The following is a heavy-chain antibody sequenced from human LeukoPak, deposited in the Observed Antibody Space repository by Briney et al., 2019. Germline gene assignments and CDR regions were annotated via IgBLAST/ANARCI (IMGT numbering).Heavy chain of an antibody. J-gene: IGHJ4*02. CDR3: ARHLGDTGYFDY. CDR2: INPTSGAT. CDR1: GYTFTGYY. Sequence: ASVKVSCKASGYTFTGYYMHWVRQAPGQGLEWMAWINPTSGATKYLEKFQGRVTLTRDTSISTAYMELTSLRSDDTAVYYCARHLGDTGYFDYWGQGTLVTVSS. V-gene: IGHV1-2*02. D-gene: IGHD1-26*01.